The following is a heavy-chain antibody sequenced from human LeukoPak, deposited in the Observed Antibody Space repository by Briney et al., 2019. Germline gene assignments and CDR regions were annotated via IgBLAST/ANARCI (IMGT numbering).Heavy chain of an antibody. CDR3: ARENIPSSFYYYYGMDV. D-gene: IGHD2/OR15-2a*01. Sequence: GGSLRLSCAASGFTFSGYWMHWVRQAPGKGLVWVSRITSDGSSTNYADSVKGRFTISRDNAKNTLFLQMNSLRAEDTAVYYCARENIPSSFYYYYGMDVWGQGTTVTVSS. CDR1: GFTFSGYW. V-gene: IGHV3-74*01. CDR2: ITSDGSST. J-gene: IGHJ6*02.